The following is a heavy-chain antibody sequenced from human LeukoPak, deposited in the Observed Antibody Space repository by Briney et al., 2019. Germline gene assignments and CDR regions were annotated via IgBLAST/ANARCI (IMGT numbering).Heavy chain of an antibody. CDR1: GGSISSSRYY. CDR3: ARHLTTTPAAFDI. Sequence: SETLSLTCTVSGGSISSSRYYWGWIRQPPGKGLEWIGSIYYSGSTYYNPSLKSRVTISVDTSKNQFSLKLSSVTAADTAVYYCARHLTTTPAAFDIWGQGTMVTVSS. D-gene: IGHD4-17*01. J-gene: IGHJ3*02. V-gene: IGHV4-39*01. CDR2: IYYSGST.